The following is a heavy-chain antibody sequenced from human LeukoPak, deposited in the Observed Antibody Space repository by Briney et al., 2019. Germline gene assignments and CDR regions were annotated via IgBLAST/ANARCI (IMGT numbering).Heavy chain of an antibody. J-gene: IGHJ4*02. CDR2: IIPIFGAA. CDR3: ASRDIVVVPAAMRVDFWSGSDY. D-gene: IGHD2-2*01. V-gene: IGHV1-69*05. CDR1: GGTFSSYA. Sequence: SVKVSCKASGGTFSSYAISWVRQAPGQGLEWMGGIIPIFGAANYAQKFQGRVTITTDESTSTAYMELSSLRSEDTAVYYCASRDIVVVPAAMRVDFWSGSDYWGQGTLVTVSS.